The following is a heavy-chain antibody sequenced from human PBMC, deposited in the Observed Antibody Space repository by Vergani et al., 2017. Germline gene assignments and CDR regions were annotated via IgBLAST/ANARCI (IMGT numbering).Heavy chain of an antibody. V-gene: IGHV3-33*06. CDR3: AKEPIMITSTVDY. Sequence: QVQLVESGGGVVQPGRSLRLSCAASGFTFSSYGMHWVRQAPGKGLEWVAVIWYDGSNKYYADSVKGRFTISRDNSKNTLYLQMNSLRAEDTAVYYCAKEPIMITSTVDYWGQGTLVTVSS. J-gene: IGHJ4*02. D-gene: IGHD3-16*01. CDR1: GFTFSSYG. CDR2: IWYDGSNK.